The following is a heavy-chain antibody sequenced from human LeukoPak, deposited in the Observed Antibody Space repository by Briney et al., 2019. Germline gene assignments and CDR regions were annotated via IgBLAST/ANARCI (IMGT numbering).Heavy chain of an antibody. CDR3: ARRGIVVRGFLIGLHKQAYYFDS. D-gene: IGHD3-10*01. Sequence: GGSLRLSCAASGFTLSNYDMIWVRQAPGRGLEWVSGLRESGGGTYYIDSVKGRFTISRDNSKNTLYLQMNSLRAEDTAVYYCARRGIVVRGFLIGLHKQAYYFDSWGQGTLVTVPS. CDR1: GFTLSNYD. V-gene: IGHV3-23*01. CDR2: LRESGGGT. J-gene: IGHJ4*02.